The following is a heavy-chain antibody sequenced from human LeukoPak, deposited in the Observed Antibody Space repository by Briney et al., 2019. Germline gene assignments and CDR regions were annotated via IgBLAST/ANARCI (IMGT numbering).Heavy chain of an antibody. CDR2: IKHDGSEK. D-gene: IGHD6-13*01. J-gene: IGHJ4*02. CDR3: AGHDRFSSRWYGV. CDR1: GFTFSSYW. V-gene: IGHV3-7*01. Sequence: GGSLRLSCAASGFTFSSYWMSWVRQAPGKGLEWVANIKHDGSEKYYVDSVKGRFTISRDNAKNSLYLQMNSLRAEDTAVYYCAGHDRFSSRWYGVWGQGTLVTVSS.